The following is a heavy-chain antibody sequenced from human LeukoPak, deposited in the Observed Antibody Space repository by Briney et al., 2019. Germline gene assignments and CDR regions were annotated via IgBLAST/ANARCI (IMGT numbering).Heavy chain of an antibody. J-gene: IGHJ4*02. Sequence: GGSLRLSCEVSGFTVSSNYMSWVRQAPGKGLEWVSVIYNDGSTYYADPVRGRFTISRGNWKNTLDLQMNSLRAEDTAVYYCVRDGFGTRGNYFDYWGQGTLVTVSS. D-gene: IGHD3-10*01. CDR3: VRDGFGTRGNYFDY. CDR1: GFTVSSNY. CDR2: IYNDGST. V-gene: IGHV3-53*01.